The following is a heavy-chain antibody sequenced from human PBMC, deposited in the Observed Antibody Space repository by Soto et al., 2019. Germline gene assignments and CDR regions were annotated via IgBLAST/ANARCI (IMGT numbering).Heavy chain of an antibody. V-gene: IGHV4-59*12. Sequence: QVVLQESGPGLVKPSETLSLTCSVSGRSITSYYWSWVRQPPGKGLEWIGYIYDNGITSQNPSLKSRVTTSADTSQHQFSLKLTSVTGADTTVYYCARTYDSNGYANEFDSWGQGILVTVTS. CDR2: IYDNGIT. CDR3: ARTYDSNGYANEFDS. CDR1: GRSITSYY. D-gene: IGHD3-22*01. J-gene: IGHJ4*02.